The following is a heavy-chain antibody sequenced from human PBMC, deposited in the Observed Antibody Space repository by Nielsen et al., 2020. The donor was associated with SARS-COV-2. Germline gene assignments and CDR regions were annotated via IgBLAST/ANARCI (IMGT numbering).Heavy chain of an antibody. J-gene: IGHJ3*02. V-gene: IGHV1-3*01. CDR2: INAGNGNT. CDR3: ADSSGWWESGAFDI. CDR1: GYTFTSYA. Sequence: ASVKVSCKASGYTFTSYAMHWVRQAPGQRLEWMGWINAGNGNTKYSQKFQGRVTITRDTSASTAYMELNSLRAEDTAVYYCADSSGWWESGAFDIWGQGTMVTVSS. D-gene: IGHD6-19*01.